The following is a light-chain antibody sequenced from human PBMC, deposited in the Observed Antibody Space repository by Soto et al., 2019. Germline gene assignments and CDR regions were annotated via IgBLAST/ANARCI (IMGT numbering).Light chain of an antibody. V-gene: IGKV1-5*03. CDR3: QQDDNDSWT. CDR2: KAS. J-gene: IGKJ1*01. Sequence: DIQMTQSPSTLSASVGDRVIITCRASQSISSWMAWYQQKPGKAPNLLIYKASALKSGVPSRISRSGSGTELTLTISSRQPDDFATYYCQQDDNDSWTFGQGTKVEIK. CDR1: QSISSW.